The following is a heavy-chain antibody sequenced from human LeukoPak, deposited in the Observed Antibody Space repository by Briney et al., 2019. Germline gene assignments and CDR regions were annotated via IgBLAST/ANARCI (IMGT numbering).Heavy chain of an antibody. CDR1: GGSVSGATYY. CDR2: IYYSGST. D-gene: IGHD3-3*01. J-gene: IGHJ4*02. CDR3: ARARSGYDFFVDY. Sequence: PSETLSLTCTVSGGSVSGATYYWNWIRQPPGKGLEWIGYIYYSGSTKHNPPLKSRGTISIDTSKNQFSLKLSSVTAADTAVYYCARARSGYDFFVDYWGQGTLVTVSS. V-gene: IGHV4-61*01.